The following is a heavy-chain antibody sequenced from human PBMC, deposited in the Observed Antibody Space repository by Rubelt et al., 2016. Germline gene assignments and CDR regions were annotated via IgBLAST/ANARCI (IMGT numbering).Heavy chain of an antibody. J-gene: IGHJ4*02. V-gene: IGHV5-10-1*01. CDR2: RNPTDSET. CDR1: GYTFISVW. CDR3: TRGHGWTDY. Sequence: EVQLVQSRAEVNKPGESLKISCQTSGYTFISVWIAWVRQMPGKGLEWMGRRNPTDSETNYSPSFPGHVTIPAYKSLSTAYLQWNSLKASDSAIYYCTRGHGWTDYWGQGTLVTVSS. D-gene: IGHD6-19*01.